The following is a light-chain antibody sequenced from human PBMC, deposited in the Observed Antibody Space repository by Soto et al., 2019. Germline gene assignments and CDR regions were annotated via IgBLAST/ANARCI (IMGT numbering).Light chain of an antibody. CDR2: VNSDGSH. V-gene: IGLV4-69*02. CDR3: QTWGTGIQGI. Sequence: QPVLTQSPSASASLGASVKLTCTLSSGHSSYAIAWHQQQPEKGPRYLMKVNSDGSHNKGDGIPDRFSGSSSGAERYLTISSLQSEDEADDYCQTWGTGIQGIFGGGTKVTVL. J-gene: IGLJ2*01. CDR1: SGHSSYA.